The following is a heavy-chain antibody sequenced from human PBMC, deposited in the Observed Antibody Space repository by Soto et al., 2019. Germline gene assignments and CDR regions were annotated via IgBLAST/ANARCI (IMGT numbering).Heavy chain of an antibody. CDR1: GYTFTSYY. J-gene: IGHJ2*01. D-gene: IGHD2-15*01. Sequence: QVQLVQSGAEVKKPGASVKVSCKASGYTFTSYYMHWVRQAPGQGLEWMGIINPSGGSTSYAQKFQRRVTMTRDTSTSTVYMELSSLRSEDTAVYYCARSPIVVVVAASNHWYFDLWGRGTLVTVSS. CDR3: ARSPIVVVVAASNHWYFDL. CDR2: INPSGGST. V-gene: IGHV1-46*03.